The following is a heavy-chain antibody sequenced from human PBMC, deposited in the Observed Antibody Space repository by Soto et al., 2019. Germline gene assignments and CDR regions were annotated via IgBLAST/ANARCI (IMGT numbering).Heavy chain of an antibody. D-gene: IGHD1-1*01. CDR2: ISYDGSNK. J-gene: IGHJ4*02. CDR1: GFTFSSYA. V-gene: IGHV3-30-3*01. CDR3: ARDHVATGTSDY. Sequence: QVQLVESGGGVVQPGRSLRLSCAASGFTFSSYAMHWVRQAPGKGLEWVTIISYDGSNKYYADSVKGRFTISRDNSKKTLYLQMNSLRAEDTAVYYCARDHVATGTSDYWGQGTLVTVSS.